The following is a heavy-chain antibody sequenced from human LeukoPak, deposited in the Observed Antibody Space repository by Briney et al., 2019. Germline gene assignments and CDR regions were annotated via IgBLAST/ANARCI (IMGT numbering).Heavy chain of an antibody. D-gene: IGHD5-18*01. Sequence: SETLSLTCTVSGGSISSYYWSWIRQPAGKGLEWIGRIYTGGSTNYNPSLKSRVTMSVDTSKNQFSLKLSSVTAADTAVYYCANGYSYGRFDYWGQGTLVTVSS. J-gene: IGHJ4*02. CDR2: IYTGGST. V-gene: IGHV4-4*07. CDR1: GGSISSYY. CDR3: ANGYSYGRFDY.